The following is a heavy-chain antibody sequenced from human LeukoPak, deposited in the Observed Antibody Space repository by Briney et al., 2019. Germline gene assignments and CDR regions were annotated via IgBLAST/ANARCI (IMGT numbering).Heavy chain of an antibody. J-gene: IGHJ6*03. V-gene: IGHV1-8*01. CDR1: GYTFTSYD. CDR2: MNPNCGNT. Sequence: ASVKVSCKASGYTFTSYDINWVRQATGQGLEWMGWMNPNCGNTGYAQKFQGRVTMTRNTSISTAYMELSSLRSEDTAVYYCARWAPEGYYYYYYMDVWGKGTTVTVSS. CDR3: ARWAPEGYYYYYYMDV.